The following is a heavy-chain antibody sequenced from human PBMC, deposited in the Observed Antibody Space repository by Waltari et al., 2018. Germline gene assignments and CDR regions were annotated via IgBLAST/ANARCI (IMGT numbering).Heavy chain of an antibody. CDR3: ARGLRGAARSVDY. V-gene: IGHV4-34*01. J-gene: IGHJ4*02. CDR1: GGSFSGYY. CDR2: INHSGNT. Sequence: QVQLQQWGAGLLKPSETLSLTCAVYGGSFSGYYWSWIRQPPGKGLEWIGEINHSGNTNYNPPLKSRVTISVDTSKNRFSLKLSSVTAADTAVYYCARGLRGAARSVDYWGQETLVTVSS. D-gene: IGHD6-6*01.